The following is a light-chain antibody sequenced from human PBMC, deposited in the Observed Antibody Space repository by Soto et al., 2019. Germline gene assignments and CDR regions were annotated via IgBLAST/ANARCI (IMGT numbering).Light chain of an antibody. CDR3: SSFTSNRIDV. J-gene: IGLJ1*01. CDR1: HNDIDTYDY. V-gene: IGLV2-14*03. CDR2: GVT. Sequence: QSALTQPTSVSGSTGQSITISCTGNHNDIDTYDYVSWYQQHPGRAPRLLMHGVTTRPSGISGRFSASKSGLTASLTISVLQPEDEADYYCSSFTSNRIDVFGPWT.